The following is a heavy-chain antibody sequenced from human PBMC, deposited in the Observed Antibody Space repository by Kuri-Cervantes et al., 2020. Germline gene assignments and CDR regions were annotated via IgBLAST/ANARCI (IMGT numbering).Heavy chain of an antibody. V-gene: IGHV1-69*13. D-gene: IGHD5-18*01. Sequence: SSVKVSCKASGGTFSSYAISWVRQAPGQGLEWMGGIIPIFGTANYAQKFQGRVTITADESTSTAYMELSSLRSEDTAVYYCATSSGYTAMAAFDYWGQGTLVTVSS. J-gene: IGHJ4*02. CDR2: IIPIFGTA. CDR3: ATSSGYTAMAAFDY. CDR1: GGTFSSYA.